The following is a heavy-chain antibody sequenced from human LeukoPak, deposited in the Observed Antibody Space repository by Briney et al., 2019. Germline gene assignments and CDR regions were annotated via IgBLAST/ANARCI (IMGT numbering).Heavy chain of an antibody. J-gene: IGHJ3*02. Sequence: GGSLRLSCAASGFTVSSNYMSWVRQAPGKGLEWVSVIYSGGNTYYADSVKGRFTISRDNSKNTVYLQMNSLRAEDTAVYYCARDREGYYDRTDAFDIWGQGTMVTVSS. D-gene: IGHD3-22*01. V-gene: IGHV3-53*01. CDR3: ARDREGYYDRTDAFDI. CDR1: GFTVSSNY. CDR2: IYSGGNT.